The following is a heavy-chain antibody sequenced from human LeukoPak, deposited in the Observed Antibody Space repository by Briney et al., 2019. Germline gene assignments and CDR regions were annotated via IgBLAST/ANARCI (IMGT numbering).Heavy chain of an antibody. D-gene: IGHD1-26*01. V-gene: IGHV4-34*01. CDR2: INHSGST. J-gene: IGHJ5*01. CDR3: AREGAGSHGDS. Sequence: PSETLSLTCAVYGGSFSGYYWTWIRQPPGKGLEWIGEINHSGSTNYNPSLKSRVTISVDTSKNQFSLKLTSVTAADTAVYYCAREGAGSHGDSWGQGNLVTVSS. CDR1: GGSFSGYY.